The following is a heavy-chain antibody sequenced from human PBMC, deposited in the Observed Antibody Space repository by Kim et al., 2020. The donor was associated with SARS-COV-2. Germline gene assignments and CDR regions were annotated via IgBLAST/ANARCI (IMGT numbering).Heavy chain of an antibody. D-gene: IGHD3-9*01. CDR3: ARFQPLRYFDWLSGPHDAFDI. J-gene: IGHJ3*02. Sequence: ASVKVSCKASGYTFTSYGISWVRQAPGQGLEWMGWISAYNGNTNYAQKLQGRVTMTTDTSTSTAYMELRSLRSDDTAVYYCARFQPLRYFDWLSGPHDAFDIWGQGTMVTVSS. V-gene: IGHV1-18*01. CDR1: GYTFTSYG. CDR2: ISAYNGNT.